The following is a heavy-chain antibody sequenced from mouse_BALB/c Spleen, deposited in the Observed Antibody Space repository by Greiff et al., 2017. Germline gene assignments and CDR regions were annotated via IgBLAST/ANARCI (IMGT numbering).Heavy chain of an antibody. CDR3: ARDRYGRYFDY. CDR2: IWAGGST. Sequence: VKLMESGPGLVAPSQSLSITCTVSGFSLTSYGVHWVRQPPGKGLEWLGVIWAGGSTNYNSALMSRLSISKDNSKSQVFLKMNSLQTDDTARYYCARDRYGRYFDYWGQGTTLTVSS. V-gene: IGHV2-9*02. D-gene: IGHD2-10*02. CDR1: GFSLTSYG. J-gene: IGHJ2*01.